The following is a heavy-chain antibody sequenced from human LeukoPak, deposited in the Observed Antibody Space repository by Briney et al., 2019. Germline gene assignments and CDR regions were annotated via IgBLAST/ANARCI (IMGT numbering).Heavy chain of an antibody. CDR2: IYSSGST. CDR1: GFTVSGNY. V-gene: IGHV3-66*03. CDR3: AKDPGVYYDSSGYYSATGYFDY. Sequence: GGSLRLSCAASGFTVSGNYMSWVRQAPGKGLEWVSVIYSSGSTYYADSVKGRFTISRDNSKNTLYLQMNSLRAEDTAVYYCAKDPGVYYDSSGYYSATGYFDYWGQGTLVTVSS. J-gene: IGHJ4*02. D-gene: IGHD3-22*01.